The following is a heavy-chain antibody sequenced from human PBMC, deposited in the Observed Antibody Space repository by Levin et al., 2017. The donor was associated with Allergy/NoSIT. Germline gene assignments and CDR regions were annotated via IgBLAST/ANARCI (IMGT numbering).Heavy chain of an antibody. D-gene: IGHD2-8*01. CDR1: GFTFSNYV. V-gene: IGHV3-23*01. Sequence: GGSLRLSCAASGFTFSNYVMNWVRQAPGRGLEWVSSISAVSDTTNYADSAKGRFTISRDNSKNTLYLQMNSLRADDTAVYYCAKSDCSNGVCYSVGSNAFDIWGQGTMVTVSP. CDR2: ISAVSDTT. J-gene: IGHJ3*02. CDR3: AKSDCSNGVCYSVGSNAFDI.